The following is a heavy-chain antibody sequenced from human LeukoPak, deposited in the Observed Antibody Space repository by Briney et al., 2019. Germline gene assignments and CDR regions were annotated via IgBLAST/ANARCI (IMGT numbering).Heavy chain of an antibody. V-gene: IGHV1-2*02. CDR2: INPNSGGT. Sequence: GASVKVSCKASGYTLTGYYMHWVRQAPGQGLEWMGWINPNSGGTNYAQKFQGRVTMTRDTSISTAYMELSRLRSDDTAVYYCAIEHFAGSLLDYWGQGTLVTVSS. J-gene: IGHJ4*02. CDR1: GYTLTGYY. CDR3: AIEHFAGSLLDY. D-gene: IGHD1/OR15-1a*01.